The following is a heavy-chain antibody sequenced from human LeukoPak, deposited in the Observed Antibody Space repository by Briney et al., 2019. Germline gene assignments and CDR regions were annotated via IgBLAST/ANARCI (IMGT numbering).Heavy chain of an antibody. CDR3: ARGRYSSSWYGASHWFDP. D-gene: IGHD6-13*01. J-gene: IGHJ5*02. Sequence: SETLSLTCAVYGGSFSGYYWSWIRQPPGKGLEWIGEINHSGSTNYNPSLKSRATISVDTSKNQFSLKLSSVTAADTAVYYCARGRYSSSWYGASHWFDPWGQGTLVTVSS. CDR1: GGSFSGYY. CDR2: INHSGST. V-gene: IGHV4-34*01.